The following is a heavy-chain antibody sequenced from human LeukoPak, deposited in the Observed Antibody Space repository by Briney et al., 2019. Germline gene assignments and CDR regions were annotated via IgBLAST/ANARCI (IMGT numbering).Heavy chain of an antibody. D-gene: IGHD3-22*01. J-gene: IGHJ4*02. CDR1: GYTLTELS. V-gene: IGHV1-24*01. CDR3: ATGVYDSSGSDT. CDR2: FDPEDGET. Sequence: GASVNVSCKVSGYTLTELSMHWVRQAPGKGLEWMGGFDPEDGETIYAQKFQGRVTMTEDTSTDTAYMELSSLRSEDTAVYYCATGVYDSSGSDTWGQGTLVTVSS.